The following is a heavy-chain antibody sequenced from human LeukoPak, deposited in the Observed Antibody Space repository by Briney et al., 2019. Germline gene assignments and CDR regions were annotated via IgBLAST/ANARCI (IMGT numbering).Heavy chain of an antibody. V-gene: IGHV3-7*01. Sequence: GGSLRLPCTASGFAFSNHWMTWVRQAPGKGLEWVAHIKQDGSATSYVESVKGRFTISRDNAKNSLYLQMNSLRAEDTAIYYCTRDATFKLDNWGQGALVTVSS. CDR2: IKQDGSAT. CDR3: TRDATFKLDN. J-gene: IGHJ4*02. CDR1: GFAFSNHW. D-gene: IGHD3-16*01.